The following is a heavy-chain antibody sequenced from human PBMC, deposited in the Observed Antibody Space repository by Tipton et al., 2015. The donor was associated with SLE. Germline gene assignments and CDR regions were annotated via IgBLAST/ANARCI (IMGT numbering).Heavy chain of an antibody. D-gene: IGHD3-3*01. CDR3: ARAIEGFWSGYPLDF. V-gene: IGHV4-59*01. J-gene: IGHJ4*02. Sequence: PGLVKPSETLSLTCTVSGDSISSYYWSWIRQPPGKGLEWIGYVYHTETTNYNPSLKTRVTISVDTSKNQFSLRLTSVTAADTAMYFCARAIEGFWSGYPLDFWGQGTLVTISA. CDR1: GDSISSYY. CDR2: VYHTETT.